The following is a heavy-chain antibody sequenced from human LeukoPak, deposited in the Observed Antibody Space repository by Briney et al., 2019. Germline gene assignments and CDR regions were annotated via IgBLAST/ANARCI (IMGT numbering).Heavy chain of an antibody. CDR2: ISSSSSHI. Sequence: KPGGSLRLSCAASGFTFSSYSMNWVRQAPGKGLEWVSSISSSSSHIYYADSVKGRFTISRDNAKNSLYLQMNSLRAEDTAVYYCARDMGYGVFYYMDVWGKGTTVTVSS. D-gene: IGHD4-17*01. V-gene: IGHV3-21*01. J-gene: IGHJ6*03. CDR1: GFTFSSYS. CDR3: ARDMGYGVFYYMDV.